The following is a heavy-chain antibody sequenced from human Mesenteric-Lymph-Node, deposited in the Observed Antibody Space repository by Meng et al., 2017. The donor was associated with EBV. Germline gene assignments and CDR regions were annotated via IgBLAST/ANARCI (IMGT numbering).Heavy chain of an antibody. J-gene: IGHJ5*02. CDR3: ARAHRVLFGELNWFDP. CDR1: GGSISSGGYY. CDR2: IYYSGSA. D-gene: IGHD3-10*01. V-gene: IGHV4-30-4*01. Sequence: QVHRQGSGPGLVKPSPTLALTCAVSGGSISSGGYYWSWIRQPPGKGLECIGYIYYSGSAYYNPSLKSRVTISVDTSKNQFSLKLSSVTAADTAVYYCARAHRVLFGELNWFDPWGQGSLVTASS.